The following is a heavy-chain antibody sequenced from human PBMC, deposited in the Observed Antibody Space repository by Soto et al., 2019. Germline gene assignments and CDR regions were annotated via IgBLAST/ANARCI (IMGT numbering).Heavy chain of an antibody. D-gene: IGHD2-15*01. CDR2: IYYSGST. Sequence: QLQLQESGPGLVKPSETLSLTCTVSGGSISSSSYYWGWIRQPPGKGLEWIGSIYYSGSTYYNPSLKRRVTISADTSKNQFSLKLSSVTAADTAVYYCARLPIVVVVAATHKDAFDIWGQGTMVTVSS. CDR3: ARLPIVVVVAATHKDAFDI. V-gene: IGHV4-39*01. J-gene: IGHJ3*02. CDR1: GGSISSSSYY.